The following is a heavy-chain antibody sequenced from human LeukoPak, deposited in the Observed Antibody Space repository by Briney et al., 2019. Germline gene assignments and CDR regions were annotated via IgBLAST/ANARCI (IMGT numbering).Heavy chain of an antibody. J-gene: IGHJ4*02. CDR3: ARCPYSFGFAPPDY. Sequence: PGGSLRLSCAASGFTFSSYSMNWVRQAPGKGLEWVSSISSSSSYIYYADSVKGRFTISRDNAKNSLYLQMNSLRAEDTAVYYCARCPYSFGFAPPDYWGQGTLVTVSS. CDR2: ISSSSSYI. V-gene: IGHV3-21*01. D-gene: IGHD5-18*01. CDR1: GFTFSSYS.